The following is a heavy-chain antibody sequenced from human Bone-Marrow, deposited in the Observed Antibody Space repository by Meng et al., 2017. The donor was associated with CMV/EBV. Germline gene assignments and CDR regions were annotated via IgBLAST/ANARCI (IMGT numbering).Heavy chain of an antibody. Sequence: SVKVSCKASGFTFTSSAVQWVRQARGQRLEWIGWIVVGSGNTNYAQKFQGRVTITTDESTSTAYMELSSLRSEDTAVYYCGYGSGSYQGYWGQGTLVTVSS. D-gene: IGHD3-10*01. V-gene: IGHV1-58*01. CDR2: IVVGSGNT. J-gene: IGHJ4*02. CDR1: GFTFTSSA. CDR3: GYGSGSYQGY.